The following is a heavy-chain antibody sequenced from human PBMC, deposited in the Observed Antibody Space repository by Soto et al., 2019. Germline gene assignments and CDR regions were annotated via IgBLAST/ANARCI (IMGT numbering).Heavy chain of an antibody. CDR2: FHSSGAT. V-gene: IGHV4-30-4*01. Sequence: QVQLQESGPGLVKPSQTLSLTCTVSGGSIRSADYYWSLIRQPPGKGLEWIGYFHSSGATYKDPSLRSRVTIAVDTSKNQIALKRDSVTAPDTAVYYCASIWFGDFDYWGHGTLVTVSS. CDR3: ASIWFGDFDY. J-gene: IGHJ4*01. D-gene: IGHD3-10*01. CDR1: GGSIRSADYY.